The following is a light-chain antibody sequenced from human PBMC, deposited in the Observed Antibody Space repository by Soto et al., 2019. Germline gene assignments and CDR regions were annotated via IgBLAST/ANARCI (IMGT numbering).Light chain of an antibody. CDR3: CSYAGSYNLV. Sequence: QSALTQPSSVSGSPGQSVTISCTGTSSDVGGYNYVSWYQQHPGKAPKLMIYDVSKRPSGVPDRFSGSKSGNAASLTISGLQAEDEADYYCCSYAGSYNLVFGGGTKLTV. J-gene: IGLJ2*01. CDR1: SSDVGGYNY. V-gene: IGLV2-11*01. CDR2: DVS.